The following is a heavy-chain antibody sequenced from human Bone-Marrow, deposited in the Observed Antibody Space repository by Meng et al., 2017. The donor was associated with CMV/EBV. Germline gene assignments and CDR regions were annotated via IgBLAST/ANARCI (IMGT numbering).Heavy chain of an antibody. CDR3: ARERGYCSSTSCCHAEYNWFDP. CDR2: ISSSGSTI. CDR1: GFTFSSYE. V-gene: IGHV3-48*03. J-gene: IGHJ5*02. D-gene: IGHD2-2*01. Sequence: GGSLRLSCAASGFTFSSYEMNWVRQAPGKGLEWVAHISSSGSTIYYADSVKGRFTISRDNAKNSLYLQMNSLRAEDTAVYYCARERGYCSSTSCCHAEYNWFDPWGQGTLVTVSS.